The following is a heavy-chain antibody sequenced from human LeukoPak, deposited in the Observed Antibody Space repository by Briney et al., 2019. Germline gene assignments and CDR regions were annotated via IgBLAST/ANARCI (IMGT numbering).Heavy chain of an antibody. CDR3: AMRRIGSGSYYNDDY. CDR2: IDPSDSYT. CDR1: GCSFTSHW. V-gene: IGHV5-10-1*01. J-gene: IGHJ4*02. D-gene: IGHD3-10*01. Sequence: GESLKISCKGSGCSFTSHWISWVRQMPGKGLEWMGRIDPSDSYTNYSPSFQGHVTISADKSISTAYLQWSSLKASDTAMYYCAMRRIGSGSYYNDDYWGQGTLVTISS.